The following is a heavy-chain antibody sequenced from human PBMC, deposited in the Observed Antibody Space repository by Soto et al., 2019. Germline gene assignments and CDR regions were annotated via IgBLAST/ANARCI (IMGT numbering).Heavy chain of an antibody. CDR2: ISGGGSGS. CDR3: GSVRFPSAPRRPLDYYFMDV. Sequence: VQLVESGGGLVQPGGSLRLSCAASGFTFGSYAMTWVRQAPGKGLEWVSGISGGGSGSYYSDSVDARFTISRDNPKKLLCLQMTTLRAEDRAVYFCGSVRFPSAPRRPLDYYFMDVWGNGTTITVSS. J-gene: IGHJ6*03. CDR1: GFTFGSYA. V-gene: IGHV3-23*04. D-gene: IGHD6-19*01.